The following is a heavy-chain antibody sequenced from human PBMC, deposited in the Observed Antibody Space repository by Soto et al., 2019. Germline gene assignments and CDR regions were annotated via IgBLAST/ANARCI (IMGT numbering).Heavy chain of an antibody. V-gene: IGHV4-34*01. Sequence: QVQLQQWGAGLLKPSETLSLTCAVYGGSFSGYYWSWIRQPPGKGLEWIGEINHSGSTNYNPSLKSRVTISVDTSKKQHPLKLSCLTAADTAVYHCARASNKRANSYGPDYWGQGTLVPVSS. CDR2: INHSGST. J-gene: IGHJ4*02. D-gene: IGHD5-18*01. CDR3: ARASNKRANSYGPDY. CDR1: GGSFSGYY.